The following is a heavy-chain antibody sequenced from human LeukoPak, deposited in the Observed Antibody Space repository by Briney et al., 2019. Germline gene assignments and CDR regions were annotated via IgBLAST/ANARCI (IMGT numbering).Heavy chain of an antibody. CDR3: ASGDYDYVWGSYRYELDY. J-gene: IGHJ4*02. CDR2: INPNSGGT. CDR1: GYTFTGYY. D-gene: IGHD3-16*02. V-gene: IGHV1-2*02. Sequence: GASVKLSCKASGYTFTGYYMHWVRQAPGQGLEWMGWINPNSGGTNYAQKFQGRVTMTRDTSISTAYMELSRLRSDDTAVYYCASGDYDYVWGSYRYELDYWGQGTLVTVSS.